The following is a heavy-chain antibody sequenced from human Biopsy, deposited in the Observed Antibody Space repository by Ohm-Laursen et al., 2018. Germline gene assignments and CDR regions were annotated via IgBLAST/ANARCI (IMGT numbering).Heavy chain of an antibody. CDR2: IYSGENT. V-gene: IGHV4-61*01. CDR3: ARGMRTTGWPYFDY. D-gene: IGHD2/OR15-2a*01. Sequence: PSDTLSLTCTLSGYSIIPSGPENWSWIRQPPGQGLQYIGFIYSGENTNYNPSLRSRVTMSVDTSKNQFSLRLNSVTAADTAVYYCARGMRTTGWPYFDYWGQGIMVTVSS. J-gene: IGHJ4*02. CDR1: GYSIIPSGPEN.